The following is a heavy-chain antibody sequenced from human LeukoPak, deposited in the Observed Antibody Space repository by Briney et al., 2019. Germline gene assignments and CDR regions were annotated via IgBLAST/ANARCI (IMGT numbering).Heavy chain of an antibody. CDR2: IYYSGST. V-gene: IGHV4-59*01. Sequence: PSETLSLTCTVSGGSISSYYWSWIRQPPGKGLEWIGYIYYSGSTNYNPSLKSRVTISVDTSKNQFSLKLSSVTAADTAVYYCARVDRVQHYYGSGSYWVHWYFDLWGRGTLVTVSS. J-gene: IGHJ2*01. CDR1: GGSISSYY. D-gene: IGHD3-10*01. CDR3: ARVDRVQHYYGSGSYWVHWYFDL.